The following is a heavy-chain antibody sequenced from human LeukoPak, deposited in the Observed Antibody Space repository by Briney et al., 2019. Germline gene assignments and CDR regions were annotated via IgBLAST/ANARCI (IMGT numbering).Heavy chain of an antibody. Sequence: PGASLRLSCAASGFTFSSYAMSWVRQAPGKGLEWVSAISGSGGSAYYADSVKGRFTISRDNSKNTLYLQMNSLRAEDTAVYYCAKAITFGATSKRYYFDYWGQGTLVTVSS. CDR1: GFTFSSYA. J-gene: IGHJ4*02. D-gene: IGHD3-16*01. CDR3: AKAITFGATSKRYYFDY. V-gene: IGHV3-23*01. CDR2: ISGSGGSA.